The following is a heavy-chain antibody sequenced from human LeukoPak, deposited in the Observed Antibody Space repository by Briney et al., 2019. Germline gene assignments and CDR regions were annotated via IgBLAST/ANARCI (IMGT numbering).Heavy chain of an antibody. CDR2: INHSGST. CDR3: ARGGLLRFFPSDAFDI. Sequence: SETLSLTCAVYGGSFSGYYWSWIRQPPGKGLEWIGEINHSGSTNYNPSLKSRVTISVGTSKNQFSLKLSSVTAADTAVYYCARGGLLRFFPSDAFDIWGQGTMVTVSS. J-gene: IGHJ3*02. V-gene: IGHV4-34*01. CDR1: GGSFSGYY. D-gene: IGHD3-3*01.